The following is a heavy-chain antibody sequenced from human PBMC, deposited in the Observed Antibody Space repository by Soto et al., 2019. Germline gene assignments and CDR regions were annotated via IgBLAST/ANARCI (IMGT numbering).Heavy chain of an antibody. CDR2: INTYNGMT. J-gene: IGHJ4*02. CDR1: GYTFINYH. CDR3: AKSPRGEMAAD. Sequence: QVQLVHSGGEVKKPGASVTVSCKASGYTFINYHITWVRQAPVQGLEWMAWINTYNGMTDYAQRFQGRVTMTRDSSTSTAYMELRNLGSDYTAVYFCAKSPRGEMAADWGQGNLVTVSS. D-gene: IGHD6-19*01. V-gene: IGHV1-18*01.